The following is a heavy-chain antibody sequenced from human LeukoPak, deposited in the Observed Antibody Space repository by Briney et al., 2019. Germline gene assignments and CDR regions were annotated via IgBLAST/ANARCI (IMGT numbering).Heavy chain of an antibody. D-gene: IGHD4-23*01. CDR3: TRVGDYGGNWAWYFDL. V-gene: IGHV3-74*01. CDR1: GFTFSSDW. Sequence: GGSLRLSCAASGFTFSSDWMHWVRQAAGKGLVWVSRINNDGSTTAYADSVKGRFTISRDNAKNTLYLQMNSLRAEDTAVYYCTRVGDYGGNWAWYFDLWGRGTLVTVSS. J-gene: IGHJ2*01. CDR2: INNDGSTT.